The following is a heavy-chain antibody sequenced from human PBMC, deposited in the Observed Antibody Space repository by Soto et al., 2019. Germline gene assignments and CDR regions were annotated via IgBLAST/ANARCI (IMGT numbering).Heavy chain of an antibody. V-gene: IGHV1-2*04. CDR3: ARVAPWNPLYYFDY. CDR2: INPNSGGT. J-gene: IGHJ4*02. CDR1: GYTFTGYY. D-gene: IGHD1-1*01. Sequence: QVQLVQSGAEVKKPGASVKVSCKASGYTFTGYYMHWVRQAPGQGLEWMGWINPNSGGTNYAQKFQGWVTMTRDTSISTAYMELSRLRSDDAAVYYCARVAPWNPLYYFDYWGQGTLVTVSS.